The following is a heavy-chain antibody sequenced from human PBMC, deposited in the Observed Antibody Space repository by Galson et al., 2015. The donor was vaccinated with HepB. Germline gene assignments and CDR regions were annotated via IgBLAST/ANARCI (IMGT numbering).Heavy chain of an antibody. CDR2: ISSGSTYI. CDR1: GFTFSTYN. J-gene: IGHJ6*03. V-gene: IGHV3-21*01. D-gene: IGHD1-7*01. CDR3: ARATGTTVGTHHFYYMDV. Sequence: SLRLSCAASGFTFSTYNMNWVRQAPGKGLEWVSSISSGSTYIYYADSVKGRFTISRDNAKNSLNLQMNSLRAEDTAVYHCARATGTTVGTHHFYYMDVWGKGTTVTVSS.